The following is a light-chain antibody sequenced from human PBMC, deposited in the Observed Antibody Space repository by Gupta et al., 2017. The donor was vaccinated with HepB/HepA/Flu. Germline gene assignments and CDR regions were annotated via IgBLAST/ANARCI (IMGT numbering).Light chain of an antibody. J-gene: IGKJ1*01. Sequence: DTQMTQSPSTLSASVGDRVTITCRASLSISTWLAWYQQKPGEAPKLLIYQASTLVSGVPSRFSGSGSGTQFTLTISGRQPDDFAPYYCQQYNGFSTWTFGQGTKVEIK. CDR1: LSISTW. V-gene: IGKV1-5*03. CDR3: QQYNGFSTWT. CDR2: QAS.